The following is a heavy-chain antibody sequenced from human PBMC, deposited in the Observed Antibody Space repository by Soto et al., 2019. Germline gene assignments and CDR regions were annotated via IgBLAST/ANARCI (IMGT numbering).Heavy chain of an antibody. J-gene: IGHJ3*02. CDR3: ATQLGYCSSTSCPADAFDI. CDR1: GYSFTSYW. D-gene: IGHD2-2*01. Sequence: GESLKISCKGSGYSFTSYWIGWVRQVPGKGLEWMGIIYPGDSDTRYSPSFQGQVTISADKSISTAYLQWSSLKASDTAMYYCATQLGYCSSTSCPADAFDIWGQGTMVTVSS. V-gene: IGHV5-51*01. CDR2: IYPGDSDT.